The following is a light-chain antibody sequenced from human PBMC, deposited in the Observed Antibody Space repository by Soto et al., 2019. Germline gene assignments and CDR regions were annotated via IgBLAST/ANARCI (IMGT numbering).Light chain of an antibody. CDR2: EVS. J-gene: IGLJ2*01. V-gene: IGLV2-14*01. CDR1: SSDVGGYSY. Sequence: QSALTQPASVSGSPGQSITISCTGTSSDVGGYSYVSWYQQHPGKAPKLMIYEVSNRPSGVSNRFSGSKSGNTASLTISGLQPEDEADYYCSSYTSSSTLVFGGGNKLTVL. CDR3: SSYTSSSTLV.